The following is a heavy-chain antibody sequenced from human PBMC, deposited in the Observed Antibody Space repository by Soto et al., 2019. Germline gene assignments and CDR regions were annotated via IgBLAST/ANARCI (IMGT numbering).Heavy chain of an antibody. CDR3: ARAQKTPYYDSSGYYDS. V-gene: IGHV4-4*02. CDR1: GGSISSTSW. Sequence: PSETLSLTCAVSGGSISSTSWWSWVRQPPGKGLEWIGEIYHSGSTNYNPSLRSRVTITVNKSKNQFSLKLNSMTAADTALYYCARAQKTPYYDSSGYYDSWGQGTLVTVSS. CDR2: IYHSGST. J-gene: IGHJ4*02. D-gene: IGHD3-22*01.